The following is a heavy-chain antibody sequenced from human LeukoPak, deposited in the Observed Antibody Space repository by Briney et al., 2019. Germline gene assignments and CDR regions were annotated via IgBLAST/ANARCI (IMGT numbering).Heavy chain of an antibody. CDR1: GGSLSSGGSS. CDR3: ARVGVSNDFWSGYPHYNWFDP. Sequence: SETLSLTCAVSGGSLSSGGSSWSWIRQPPGKGLEWIGYIYHSGSTYYNPSLKSRVTISVDRSKNQFSLKLSSVTAADTAVYYCARVGVSNDFWSGYPHYNWFDPWGQGTLVTVSS. CDR2: IYHSGST. V-gene: IGHV4-30-2*01. D-gene: IGHD3-3*01. J-gene: IGHJ5*02.